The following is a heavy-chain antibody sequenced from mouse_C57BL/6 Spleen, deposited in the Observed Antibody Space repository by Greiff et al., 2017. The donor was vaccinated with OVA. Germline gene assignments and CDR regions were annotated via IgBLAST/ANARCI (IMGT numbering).Heavy chain of an antibody. CDR1: GFTFSSYG. J-gene: IGHJ4*01. CDR3: ARPTVVATEAMDY. D-gene: IGHD1-1*01. CDR2: ISSGGSYT. Sequence: EVKLVESGGDLVKPGGSLKLSCAASGFTFSSYGMSWVRQTPDKRLEWVATISSGGSYTYYPASVKGRFTISRDNAKNTLYLQMSSLKSEDTAMYYCARPTVVATEAMDYWGQGTSVTVSS. V-gene: IGHV5-6*01.